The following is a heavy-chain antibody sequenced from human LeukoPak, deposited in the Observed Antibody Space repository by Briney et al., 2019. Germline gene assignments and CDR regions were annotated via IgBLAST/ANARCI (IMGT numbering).Heavy chain of an antibody. D-gene: IGHD3-3*01. J-gene: IGHJ4*02. Sequence: PSETLSLTCAVYGGSFSGYYWSWIRQPPGKGLEWSGEINHSGSTNYNPSLKSRVTISVDTSTNQLSLKLSSVTAADTAVYYCARGRYYDFWSGYYTGSVDYWGQGTLVTAS. CDR3: ARGRYYDFWSGYYTGSVDY. CDR2: INHSGST. V-gene: IGHV4-34*01. CDR1: GGSFSGYY.